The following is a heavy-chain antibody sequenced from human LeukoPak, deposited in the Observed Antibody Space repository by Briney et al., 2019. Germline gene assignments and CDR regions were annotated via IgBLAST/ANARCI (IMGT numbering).Heavy chain of an antibody. J-gene: IGHJ4*02. CDR1: GFTFGSYG. D-gene: IGHD3-22*01. Sequence: GGSLRLSCAASGFTFGSYGMSWVRQAPGKGLEWVSFISPSGDRTSNADSVEGRFTISRENPRDTLYLQMNSLRDEDTAGYYCAIMHGYYDGSGYWVQWGQGTLVTVSS. CDR2: ISPSGDRT. CDR3: AIMHGYYDGSGYWVQ. V-gene: IGHV3-23*01.